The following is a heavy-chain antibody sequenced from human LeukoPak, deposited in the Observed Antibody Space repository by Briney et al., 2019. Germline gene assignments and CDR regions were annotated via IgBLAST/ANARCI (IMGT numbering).Heavy chain of an antibody. CDR3: ARDDKSGSWSWSAP. D-gene: IGHD1-26*01. V-gene: IGHV1-18*01. CDR2: MSAYNGNT. J-gene: IGHJ5*02. CDR1: GYTFTSYG. Sequence: RRASVKVSCKASGYTFTSYGISWVRQAPGQGLEWLGWMSAYNGNTNYAEKLQGRVTMTTDTSTSTAYMELRSLRSDDTAVYYCARDDKSGSWSWSAPWGQGTLVTVSS.